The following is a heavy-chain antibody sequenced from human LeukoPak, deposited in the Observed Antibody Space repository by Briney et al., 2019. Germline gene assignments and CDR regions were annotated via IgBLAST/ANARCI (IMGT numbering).Heavy chain of an antibody. D-gene: IGHD1-26*01. V-gene: IGHV3-30*03. CDR2: MSYDETTE. Sequence: GGSLRLSCVGSGFTFSSYNMHWVGQAPDTGLEWVGVMSYDETTENYADSAQGRFTISRDNSKNTLFLQVSSLRAEDTAMYYCARGGGANYYGDYFDLWGQGTLVTVSS. J-gene: IGHJ4*02. CDR1: GFTFSSYN. CDR3: ARGGGANYYGDYFDL.